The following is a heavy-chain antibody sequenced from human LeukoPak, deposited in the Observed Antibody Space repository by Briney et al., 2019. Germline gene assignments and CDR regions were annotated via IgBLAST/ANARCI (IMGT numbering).Heavy chain of an antibody. J-gene: IGHJ6*02. CDR3: ARESPRNYYGMDV. Sequence: PSQTLSLTCTVSCVSISSVGYYWSWIRQHPGKGLEWIGYIYYSGSTYYNPSLKSRVTISVDTSKNQSSLKLSSVTAADTAVYYCARESPRNYYGMDVWGQGTTVTVSS. CDR2: IYYSGST. V-gene: IGHV4-31*03. CDR1: CVSISSVGYY.